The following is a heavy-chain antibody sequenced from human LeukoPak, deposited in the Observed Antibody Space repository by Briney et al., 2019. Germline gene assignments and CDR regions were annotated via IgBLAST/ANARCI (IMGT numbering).Heavy chain of an antibody. D-gene: IGHD2-2*01. Sequence: ASVKVSCKASGYTFTGYYMHWVRQAPGQGLEWMGWINPNSGGTNYAQKFQGRVTMTRDTSISTAYMELSRLRSDDTAVYYCAREAVVPAATIDYWGQGTLVTVSS. CDR3: AREAVVPAATIDY. CDR2: INPNSGGT. V-gene: IGHV1-2*02. J-gene: IGHJ4*02. CDR1: GYTFTGYY.